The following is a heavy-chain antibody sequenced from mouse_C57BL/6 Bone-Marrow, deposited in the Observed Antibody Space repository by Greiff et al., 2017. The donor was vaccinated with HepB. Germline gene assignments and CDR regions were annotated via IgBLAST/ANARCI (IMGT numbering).Heavy chain of an antibody. CDR3: ARRLLPGSY. CDR2: ISSGGSYT. CDR1: GFTFSSYG. J-gene: IGHJ3*01. Sequence: EVKLVESGGDLVKPGGSLKLSCAASGFTFSSYGMSWVRQTPDKRLEWVATISSGGSYTYYPDSVKGRFTISRDNAKNTLYLQMSSLKSEDTAMYYCARRLLPGSYWGQGTLVTVSA. D-gene: IGHD4-1*01. V-gene: IGHV5-6*02.